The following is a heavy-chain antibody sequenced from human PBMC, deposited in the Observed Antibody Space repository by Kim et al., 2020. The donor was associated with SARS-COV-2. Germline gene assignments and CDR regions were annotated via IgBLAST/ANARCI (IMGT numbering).Heavy chain of an antibody. CDR3: ARGWVTFTFGGVIVISGMDY. V-gene: IGHV1-3*01. Sequence: ASVKVSCKASGYTFTSYAMHWVRQAPGQRLEWMGWINAGNGNTKYSQKFQGRVTITRDTSASTAYMELSSLRSEDTAVYYCARGWVTFTFGGVIVISGMDYWGQGTLVTVSS. J-gene: IGHJ4*02. CDR2: INAGNGNT. D-gene: IGHD3-16*02. CDR1: GYTFTSYA.